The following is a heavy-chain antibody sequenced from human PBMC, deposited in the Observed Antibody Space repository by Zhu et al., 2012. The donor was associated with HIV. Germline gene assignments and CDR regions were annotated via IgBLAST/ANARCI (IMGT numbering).Heavy chain of an antibody. V-gene: IGHV1-2*02. CDR1: EDIFERTEL. CDR2: MNPTNGAV. CDR3: ARAQKRARSEWAYAH. Sequence: QVRLVPSGSGVKKPGASVRVSCWTSEDIFERTELIHWVRQAPGQQLEWLAWMNPTNGAVNYAWYLNGRVTATRDRSMTTAFLEVRSLRSDDTAVYYCARAQKRARSEWAYAHWGQGNPGRRLL. D-gene: IGHD3-3*01. J-gene: IGHJ4*02.